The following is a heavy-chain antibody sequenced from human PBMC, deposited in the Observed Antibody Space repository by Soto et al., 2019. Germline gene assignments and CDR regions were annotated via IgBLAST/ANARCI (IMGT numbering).Heavy chain of an antibody. Sequence: ASVKVSCKASGYTFTGYYMHWVRQAPGQGLEWMGWINPNSGGTNYAQKFQGWVTMTRDTSISTAYMELSRLRSDDTAVYYCARVLGITGTTPYYFGMDVWGQGTTVTVSS. CDR1: GYTFTGYY. V-gene: IGHV1-2*04. CDR3: ARVLGITGTTPYYFGMDV. J-gene: IGHJ6*02. D-gene: IGHD1-20*01. CDR2: INPNSGGT.